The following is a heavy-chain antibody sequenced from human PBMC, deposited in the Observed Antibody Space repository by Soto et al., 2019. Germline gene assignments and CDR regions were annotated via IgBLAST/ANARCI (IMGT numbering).Heavy chain of an antibody. CDR1: GGSISSGGYS. V-gene: IGHV4-30-2*01. CDR3: ARAHYGDYGYGMDV. CDR2: IYHSGYT. J-gene: IGHJ6*02. Sequence: QLQLQESGSGLVKPSQTLSLTCAVSGGSISSGGYSWSWIRQPPGKGLEWIGYIYHSGYTYYNPSLTSRVTISVDMSKNQFSLKLSSVTAADTAVYYCARAHYGDYGYGMDVWGQGTTVTVSS. D-gene: IGHD4-17*01.